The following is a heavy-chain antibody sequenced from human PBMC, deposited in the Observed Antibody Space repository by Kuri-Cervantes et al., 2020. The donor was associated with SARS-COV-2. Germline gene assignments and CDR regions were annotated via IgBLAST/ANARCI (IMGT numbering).Heavy chain of an antibody. CDR1: RFSFSSYA. D-gene: IGHD2-2*03. CDR2: INADGDST. J-gene: IGHJ6*03. V-gene: IGHV3-23*01. Sequence: GESLKISCAASRFSFSSYAMSWVRQAPGKGLEWVSGINADGDSTYYTDSVKGRFTISRDNAKNSLYLQMNSLRAEDTAVYYCARDGYCSSTSCYSYYYYMDVWGKGTTVTVSS. CDR3: ARDGYCSSTSCYSYYYYMDV.